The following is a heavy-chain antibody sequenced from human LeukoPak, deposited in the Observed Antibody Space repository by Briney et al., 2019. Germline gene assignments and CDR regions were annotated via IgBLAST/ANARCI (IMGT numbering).Heavy chain of an antibody. Sequence: PSETLSLTCTVSGGSISSSSYYWGCIRQPPGKGLEWIGSIYYSGTAYYNPSLKSRVTISVDTSKNQFSLKQSCVTAADTAVYYCARHKDYYYSYMDVWGKGTTVTISS. V-gene: IGHV4-39*01. CDR2: IYYSGTA. CDR1: GGSISSSSYY. CDR3: ARHKDYYYSYMDV. J-gene: IGHJ6*03.